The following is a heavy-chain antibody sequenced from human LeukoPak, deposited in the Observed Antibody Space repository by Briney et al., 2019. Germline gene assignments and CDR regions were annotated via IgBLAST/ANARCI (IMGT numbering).Heavy chain of an antibody. V-gene: IGHV3-23*01. CDR2: ISNSGGST. CDR3: ATTYSY. Sequence: PGGSLRLSCAASGFTFSSYAMSWVRQAPGKGLEWVSTISNSGGSTRYADSVKGRFTISRDNSKNTLFLQMNSLRAEDSAAYYCATTYSYWGQGTLVTVSS. D-gene: IGHD1-1*01. CDR1: GFTFSSYA. J-gene: IGHJ4*02.